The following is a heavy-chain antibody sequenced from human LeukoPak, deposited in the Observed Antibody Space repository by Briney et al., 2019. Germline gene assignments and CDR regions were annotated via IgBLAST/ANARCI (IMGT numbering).Heavy chain of an antibody. D-gene: IGHD2-2*01. CDR2: ISGSGGST. Sequence: PGGSLRLSCAASGFTFSSYSMNWVRQAPGKGLEWVSAISGSGGSTYHADSVKGRFTISRDNSKNTLYLQMNSLRAEDTAVYYCAKGRPLSKPAAIGYYFDYWGQGTLVTVSS. CDR3: AKGRPLSKPAAIGYYFDY. CDR1: GFTFSSYS. V-gene: IGHV3-23*01. J-gene: IGHJ4*02.